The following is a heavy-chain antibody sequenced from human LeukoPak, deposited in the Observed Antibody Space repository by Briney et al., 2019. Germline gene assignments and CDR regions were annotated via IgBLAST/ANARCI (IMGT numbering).Heavy chain of an antibody. Sequence: GGSLRLSCAASGFTFSNYGMHWGRQAPGKGLEWVAVISYDGSNKYYADSVKGRFTISRDNSKNTLYLQMNSLRAEDTAVYYCAKNTRDYYYYGMDVWGQGTTVTVSS. D-gene: IGHD2-2*02. J-gene: IGHJ6*02. CDR1: GFTFSNYG. CDR2: ISYDGSNK. CDR3: AKNTRDYYYYGMDV. V-gene: IGHV3-30*18.